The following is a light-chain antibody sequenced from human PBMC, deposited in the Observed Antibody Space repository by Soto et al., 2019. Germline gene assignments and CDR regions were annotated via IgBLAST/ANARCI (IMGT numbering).Light chain of an antibody. J-gene: IGLJ3*02. CDR1: SSNIGSNT. CDR3: AAWDDSLNGWV. CDR2: SND. V-gene: IGLV1-44*01. Sequence: QSVLTQPPSASGTPGQRVTISCSGSSSNIGSNTVNWYQQVPGTAPKLLMYSNDQRPSGVPDRFSGSKSGTSASLAISGLQSEDEADYYCAAWDDSLNGWVFGGGTKLTVL.